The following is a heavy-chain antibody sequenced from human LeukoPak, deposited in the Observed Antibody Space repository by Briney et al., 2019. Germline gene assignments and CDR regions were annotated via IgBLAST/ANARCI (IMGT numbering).Heavy chain of an antibody. J-gene: IGHJ5*02. CDR2: ISNSGSTI. CDR1: GFTFSDYY. CDR3: ARDDLLHRNWFDP. V-gene: IGHV3-11*01. Sequence: PGGSLRLSCAASGFTFSDYYMSWIRQAPGKGLEWVSCISNSGSTIYYADSVKGRFTISRDNAKNSLYLQMNSLRAEDTAFYYCARDDLLHRNWFDPWGQGTLVTVSS. D-gene: IGHD3-22*01.